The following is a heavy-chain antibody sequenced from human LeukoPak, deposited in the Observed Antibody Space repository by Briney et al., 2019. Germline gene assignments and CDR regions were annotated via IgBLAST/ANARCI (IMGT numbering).Heavy chain of an antibody. CDR3: AKEEFGVPAAVFDY. J-gene: IGHJ4*02. CDR1: RFNFRRYV. V-gene: IGHV3-23*01. CDR2: ISVDGGDT. Sequence: GGSLRLSCAASRFNFRRYVMSWVRQAPGKGLEWVAGISVDGGDTYYGDSVKGRFTISRDNSKNTLYLQMNSLRAEDTAVYYCAKEEFGVPAAVFDYWGQGTLVTVSS. D-gene: IGHD2-2*01.